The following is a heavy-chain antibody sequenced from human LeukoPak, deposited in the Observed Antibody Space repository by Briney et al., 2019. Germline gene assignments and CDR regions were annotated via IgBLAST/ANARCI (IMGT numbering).Heavy chain of an antibody. CDR3: ARAGSGQPAHYYYYYMDV. D-gene: IGHD3-10*01. CDR2: IDYSGGSS. J-gene: IGHJ6*03. V-gene: IGHV3-23*01. Sequence: PGGSLRLSCTVSGFTLSSYEMSWIRQAPGRGLEWVSSIDYSGGSSYYADSVKGRFTISRDNSKNTLYLQMNSLRAEDTAVYYCARAGSGQPAHYYYYYMDVWGKGITVTVSS. CDR1: GFTLSSYE.